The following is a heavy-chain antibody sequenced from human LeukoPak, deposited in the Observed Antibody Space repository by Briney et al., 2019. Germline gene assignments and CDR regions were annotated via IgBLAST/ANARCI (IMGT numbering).Heavy chain of an antibody. CDR1: GFPFSSYD. Sequence: GGSLLLSCAASGFPFSSYDMHWVRPATGKGLEWVSAIGTAGDTYYPGSVKGRFTISRENAKNSLYLQMNSLRAGDTAVHYCARGLRGGDWFDPWGQGTLVTVSS. D-gene: IGHD3-10*01. V-gene: IGHV3-13*01. CDR2: IGTAGDT. CDR3: ARGLRGGDWFDP. J-gene: IGHJ5*02.